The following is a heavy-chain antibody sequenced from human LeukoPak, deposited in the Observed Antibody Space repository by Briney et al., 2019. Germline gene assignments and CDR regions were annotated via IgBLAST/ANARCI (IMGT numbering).Heavy chain of an antibody. CDR1: GFAFTDYG. J-gene: IGHJ6*02. Sequence: GGSLILSCAASGFAFTDYGMSWVRQAPGKGLEWVSGINWNGVRTEYADSVKGRVTISRDNANNSLFLEMNSLGAEDTGLYYCARGSSHYYYFFGLDVWGQGTTVTVSS. V-gene: IGHV3-20*04. CDR2: INWNGVRT. CDR3: ARGSSHYYYFFGLDV. D-gene: IGHD3/OR15-3a*01.